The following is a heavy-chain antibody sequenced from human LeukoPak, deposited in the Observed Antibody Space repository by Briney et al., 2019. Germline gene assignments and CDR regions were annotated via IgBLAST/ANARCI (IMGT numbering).Heavy chain of an antibody. CDR1: GYTFTGYY. D-gene: IGHD5-18*01. CDR3: ARLVIVNTAMVYDY. V-gene: IGHV1-2*02. CDR2: INPNSGGT. J-gene: IGHJ4*02. Sequence: GASVKVSCKASGYTFTGYYMHWVRQAPGQGLEWMGWINPNSGGTNYAQKFQGRVTMTRDTSISTAYMELSRLRSDDTAVYYCARLVIVNTAMVYDYWGQGTLVTVSS.